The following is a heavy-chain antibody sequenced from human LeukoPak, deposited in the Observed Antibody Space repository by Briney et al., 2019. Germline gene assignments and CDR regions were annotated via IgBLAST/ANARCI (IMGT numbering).Heavy chain of an antibody. D-gene: IGHD4-23*01. V-gene: IGHV4-59*01. J-gene: IGHJ4*02. CDR3: ARGRNDNGGMFFDS. CDR2: ISYSGYT. Sequence: PSEILSLTCTVSGGSIRSYYWSWIRQAPGKGLEWIGFISYSGYTSYSPSLKSRVAISVDPSKSQFSLRLSSMTAADTAIYYCARGRNDNGGMFFDSWAQGTLVTVSS. CDR1: GGSIRSYY.